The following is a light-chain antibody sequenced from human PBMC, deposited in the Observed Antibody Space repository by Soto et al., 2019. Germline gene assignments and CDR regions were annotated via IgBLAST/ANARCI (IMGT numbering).Light chain of an antibody. Sequence: DIQMTQSPSTLSASVGDRVIITCRASQSISSWLAWYQQKPGKAPKLLIYKASTLKSGVPSRFSGSGSGTEFTLTISSLQPDDFATYYCQQYNSYSPTFGQGTKVDIK. J-gene: IGKJ1*01. V-gene: IGKV1-5*03. CDR2: KAS. CDR1: QSISSW. CDR3: QQYNSYSPT.